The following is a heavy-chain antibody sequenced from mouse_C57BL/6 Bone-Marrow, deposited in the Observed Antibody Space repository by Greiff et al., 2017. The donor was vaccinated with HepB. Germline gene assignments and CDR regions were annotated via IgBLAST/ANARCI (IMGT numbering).Heavy chain of an antibody. V-gene: IGHV1-81*01. CDR2: IYPRSGNT. J-gene: IGHJ1*03. CDR1: GYTFTSYG. Sequence: LQESGAELARPGASVKLSCKASGYTFTSYGISWVKQRTGQGLEWIGEIYPRSGNTYYNEKFKGKATLTADKSSSTAYMELRSLTSEDSAVYFCARPLYYYGSSPWYFDVWGTGTTVTVSS. CDR3: ARPLYYYGSSPWYFDV. D-gene: IGHD1-1*01.